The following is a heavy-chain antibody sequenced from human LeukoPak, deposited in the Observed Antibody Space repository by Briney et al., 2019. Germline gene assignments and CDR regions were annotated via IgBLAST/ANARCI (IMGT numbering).Heavy chain of an antibody. D-gene: IGHD3-22*01. J-gene: IGHJ4*02. CDR2: IYYSGST. Sequence: SETLSLTCTVSGASISSSYYWSWIRQPPGKGLEWIGYIYYSGSTNYNPSLESRVTMSIDTSNNPFSLKLTSVTATDTAVYYCARSPGHRGYDYWGQGTLVTVSS. CDR1: GASISSSYY. V-gene: IGHV4-59*01. CDR3: ARSPGHRGYDY.